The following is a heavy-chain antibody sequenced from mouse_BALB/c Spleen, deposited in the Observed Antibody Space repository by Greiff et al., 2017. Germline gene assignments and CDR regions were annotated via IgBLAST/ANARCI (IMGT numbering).Heavy chain of an antibody. CDR2: ISSGGSYT. D-gene: IGHD2-3*01. CDR1: GFTFSSYA. CDR3: ARSYDGYYFDY. J-gene: IGHJ2*01. V-gene: IGHV5-9-4*01. Sequence: EVQLVESGGGLVKPGGSLKLSCAASGFTFSSYAMSWVRQSPEKRLEWVAEISSGGSYTYYPDTVTGRFTISRDNAKNTLFLEMSSLRSEDTAMYYCARSYDGYYFDYWGQGTTLTVSS.